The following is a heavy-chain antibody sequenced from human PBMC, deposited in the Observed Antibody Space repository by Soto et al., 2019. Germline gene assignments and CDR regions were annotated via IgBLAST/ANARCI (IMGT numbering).Heavy chain of an antibody. Sequence: ASETLSLTCTVSGGSISSGGYYWSWIRQHPGKGLEWIGYIYYSGSTYYNPSLKSRVTISVDTSKNQFSLKLSSVTAADTAVYYCARVSVVVTALDYWGQGTLVTVSS. V-gene: IGHV4-31*03. J-gene: IGHJ4*02. D-gene: IGHD2-21*02. CDR2: IYYSGST. CDR1: GGSISSGGYY. CDR3: ARVSVVVTALDY.